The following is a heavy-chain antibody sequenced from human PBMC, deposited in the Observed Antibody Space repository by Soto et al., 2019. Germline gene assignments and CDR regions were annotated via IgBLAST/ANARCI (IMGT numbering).Heavy chain of an antibody. Sequence: PGGSLRLSCEASGFTFSSYAMSWVRQAPGKGLEWVSGISGGGSTTYYADSVKGRFTISRDNSKNTLYLQVNSLRAEDTAVYYSARDQAGGGTISRYFQDWGQGTLVTVSS. CDR3: ARDQAGGGTISRYFQD. J-gene: IGHJ1*01. D-gene: IGHD2-15*01. CDR2: ISGGGSTT. V-gene: IGHV3-23*01. CDR1: GFTFSSYA.